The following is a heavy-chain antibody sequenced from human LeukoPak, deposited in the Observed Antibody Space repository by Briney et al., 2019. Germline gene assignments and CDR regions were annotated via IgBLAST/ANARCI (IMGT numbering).Heavy chain of an antibody. J-gene: IGHJ4*02. CDR2: ISYDGSNK. V-gene: IGHV3-30*04. CDR3: ARARIQPAKMYYFDY. D-gene: IGHD5-18*01. CDR1: GFTFSSYA. Sequence: GGSLRLSCAASGFTFSSYAMHWVRQAPGKGLEWVAVISYDGSNKYYADSVKGRFTISRDNSKNTLYLQMNSLRAEDTAVYYCARARIQPAKMYYFDYWGQGTLVTVSS.